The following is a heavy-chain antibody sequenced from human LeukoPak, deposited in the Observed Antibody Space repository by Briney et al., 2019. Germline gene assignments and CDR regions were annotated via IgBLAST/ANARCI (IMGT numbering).Heavy chain of an antibody. V-gene: IGHV4-61*01. D-gene: IGHD5-18*01. CDR1: GGSVSSGSYY. CDR3: ARADSYGFYFDY. CDR2: IYYSGST. Sequence: SETLSLTCTVSGGSVSSGSYYWSWIRQPPGKGLEWTGYIYYSGSTNYNPSLKSRVTISVDTSKNQFSLKLSSVTAADTAVYYCARADSYGFYFDYWGQGTLVTVSS. J-gene: IGHJ4*02.